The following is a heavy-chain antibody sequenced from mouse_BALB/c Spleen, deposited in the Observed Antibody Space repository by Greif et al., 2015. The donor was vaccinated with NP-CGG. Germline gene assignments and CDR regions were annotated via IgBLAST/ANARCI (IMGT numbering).Heavy chain of an antibody. Sequence: VQLQQSGHELVKPGASVKISCKASGYTFTDYYINWVKQKPGQGLEWIGWIYPGSGNTKYNEKFKDKATLTVDTSSSTAYMQLSSLTSEDTAVYFCARRTGTEAMDYWGQGTSVTVSS. V-gene: IGHV1-84*02. D-gene: IGHD4-1*01. CDR1: GYTFTDYY. J-gene: IGHJ4*01. CDR3: ARRTGTEAMDY. CDR2: IYPGSGNT.